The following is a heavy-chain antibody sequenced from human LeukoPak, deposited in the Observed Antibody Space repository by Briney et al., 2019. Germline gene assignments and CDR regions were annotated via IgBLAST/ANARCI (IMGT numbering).Heavy chain of an antibody. D-gene: IGHD1-26*01. V-gene: IGHV3-66*01. CDR3: AGRAAEYGMDV. CDR2: IYSSGST. J-gene: IGHJ6*02. Sequence: PGGSLSLSCAPSGFTVSSSYMSWVRQAPGKGLEWVSIIYSSGSTYYADSVKGRFTISRDNSKNTLYLQMNSLRAEDTGLYYCAGRAAEYGMDVWGQGTTVTVSS. CDR1: GFTVSSSY.